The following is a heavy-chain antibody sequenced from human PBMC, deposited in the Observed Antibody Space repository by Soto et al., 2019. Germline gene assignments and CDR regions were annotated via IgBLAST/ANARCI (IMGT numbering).Heavy chain of an antibody. CDR3: ARTWIGSPFDF. D-gene: IGHD5-12*01. J-gene: IGHJ4*02. CDR1: GASVVRDDYY. V-gene: IGHV4-31*03. CDR2: IYYSGNT. Sequence: SETLSLTCTVSGASVVRDDYYCSGIRQQPWKGLELIGYIYYSGNTNYNPSLKSRLTISVDTSKNQFSLQLRSVTAADTAVYYCARTWIGSPFDFWGQGSLVTVSS.